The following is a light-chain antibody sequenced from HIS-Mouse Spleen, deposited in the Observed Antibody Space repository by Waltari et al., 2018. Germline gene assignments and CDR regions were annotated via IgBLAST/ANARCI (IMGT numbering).Light chain of an antibody. V-gene: IGKV1-8*01. J-gene: IGKJ3*01. CDR1: QGISSY. Sequence: AIRMTQSPSSLSASTGDRVTITCRASQGISSYLAWYQQKPGKAPKLLIYAASTLQRGVPSRFSGSGSGTDFTLTISCLQSEDFATYYCQQYYSYLFTFGPGTKVDIK. CDR2: AAS. CDR3: QQYYSYLFT.